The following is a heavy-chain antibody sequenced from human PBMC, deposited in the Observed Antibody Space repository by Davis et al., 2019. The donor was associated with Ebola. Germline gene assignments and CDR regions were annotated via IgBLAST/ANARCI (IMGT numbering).Heavy chain of an antibody. CDR1: GGTFSSYA. V-gene: IGHV1-69*05. Sequence: SVKASCKASGGTFSSYAISWVRQAPGQGLEWMGGIIPIFGTANYAQKFQGRVTMTRDTSTSTVYMELSSLRSEDTAVYYCASPLRSYYYGMDVWGQGTTVTVSS. D-gene: IGHD4-17*01. CDR2: IIPIFGTA. CDR3: ASPLRSYYYGMDV. J-gene: IGHJ6*02.